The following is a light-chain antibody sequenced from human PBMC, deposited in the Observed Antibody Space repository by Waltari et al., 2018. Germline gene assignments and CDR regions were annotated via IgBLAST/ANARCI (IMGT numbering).Light chain of an antibody. Sequence: QSVLTRPPSVSGAPGQRVTISCTGSGSNIGAGYGVHWYQQLPRAAPKLLIYGSTSRPLGVPDRFLGSTSGTSASLAITGIQAEDEADYYCQSYDTSLRVVFGGGTKLTVL. V-gene: IGLV1-40*01. CDR1: GSNIGAGYG. CDR2: GST. CDR3: QSYDTSLRVV. J-gene: IGLJ3*02.